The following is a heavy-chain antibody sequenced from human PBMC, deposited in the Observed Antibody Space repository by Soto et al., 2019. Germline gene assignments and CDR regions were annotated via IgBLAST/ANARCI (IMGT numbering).Heavy chain of an antibody. J-gene: IGHJ4*02. CDR3: ARFHDYGDY. Sequence: PSETLSLTCTVSGGSISSYYWSWIRQPPGKGLEWIGYIYYSGGTNYNPSLKSRVTISVDTSKNQFSLKLSSVTAADTAVYYCARFHDYGDYWGQGTLVTVSS. V-gene: IGHV4-59*01. CDR2: IYYSGGT. CDR1: GGSISSYY.